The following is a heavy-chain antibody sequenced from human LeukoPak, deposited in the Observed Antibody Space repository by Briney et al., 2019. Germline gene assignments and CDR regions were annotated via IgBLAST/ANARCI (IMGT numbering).Heavy chain of an antibody. CDR3: AKAGWYSSKSYATYDDAIDI. Sequence: GGSLRLSCAASGFTFNNYAMNWVRQAPGKGLEWVSAIDNHGGSTYYADSVKGRFTTSRDNSKNTLYLQMNSLRAEDTALYYCAKAGWYSSKSYATYDDAIDIWGQGTLVTVSS. J-gene: IGHJ3*02. V-gene: IGHV3-23*01. CDR2: IDNHGGST. D-gene: IGHD6-13*01. CDR1: GFTFNNYA.